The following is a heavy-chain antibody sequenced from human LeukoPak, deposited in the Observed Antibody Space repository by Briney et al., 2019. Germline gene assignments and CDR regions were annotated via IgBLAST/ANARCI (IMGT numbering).Heavy chain of an antibody. CDR1: GFTLDSVY. Sequence: RGSLRLSCVAAGFTLDSVYMSWVSQAPGEGLEWVANIDEAGKDRYYADSVKGRFTISRDNTRNSVFLDMTSLRVEDTATYFCARASPGVVFNYFDYWGQGALVPVSS. D-gene: IGHD2-15*01. CDR2: IDEAGKDR. J-gene: IGHJ4*01. V-gene: IGHV3-7*01. CDR3: ARASPGVVFNYFDY.